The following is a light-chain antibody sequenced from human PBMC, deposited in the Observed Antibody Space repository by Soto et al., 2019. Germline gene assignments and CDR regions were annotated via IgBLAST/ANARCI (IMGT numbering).Light chain of an antibody. Sequence: DIQMTQAPSSLSSSLVDRFAITCQASHDISNYLNWYQQKPGKAPKLLIYDASTLENGVPSRFSGSRSGTEFTLTIDSLQPDDFATYYCQQYESYSSFGQGTKVDIK. CDR2: DAS. CDR3: QQYESYSS. J-gene: IGKJ1*01. V-gene: IGKV1-33*01. CDR1: HDISNY.